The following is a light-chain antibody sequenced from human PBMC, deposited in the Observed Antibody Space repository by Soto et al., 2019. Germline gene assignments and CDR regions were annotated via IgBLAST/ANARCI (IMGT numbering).Light chain of an antibody. CDR2: GAS. V-gene: IGKV3-20*01. CDR1: QSVSSSY. CDR3: QQYGSSPIT. J-gene: IGKJ5*01. Sequence: EIVLTQSPGTLSLSPGERATLSCRASQSVSSSYLAWYQQKPGQAPRLLIYGASSRATDIPDRFSGSGSGTDFTLTITSLQPEDFATYYCQQYGSSPITFGQGTDWRL.